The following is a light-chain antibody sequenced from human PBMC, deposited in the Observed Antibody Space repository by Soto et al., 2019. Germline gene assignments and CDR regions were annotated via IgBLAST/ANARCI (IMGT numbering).Light chain of an antibody. J-gene: IGKJ1*01. CDR1: QTVNSN. CDR2: GAS. CDR3: QQYTNWPKT. Sequence: EIVMTQSPATLSVSPGERATLSCRASQTVNSNLAWFQQRPGQAPRLLIFGASTRATGVPARFSGSGSGTEFTLTISSLQSEDFAVYYCQQYTNWPKTFGQGTKV. V-gene: IGKV3-15*01.